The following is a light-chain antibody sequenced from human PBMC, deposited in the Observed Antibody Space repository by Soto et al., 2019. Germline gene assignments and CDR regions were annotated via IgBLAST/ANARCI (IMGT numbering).Light chain of an antibody. CDR3: QTWGTGVV. CDR2: VNGDGSH. V-gene: IGLV4-69*01. CDR1: SGHSSYA. J-gene: IGLJ2*01. Sequence: QPVLTQSPPASASLGASVKLTCTLSSGHSSYAIAWHQQQPEKGPRYLMKVNGDGSHTKGDGIPDRFSGSSSGAERYLTISSLQSEDEADYYCQTWGTGVVFGGGTQLTVL.